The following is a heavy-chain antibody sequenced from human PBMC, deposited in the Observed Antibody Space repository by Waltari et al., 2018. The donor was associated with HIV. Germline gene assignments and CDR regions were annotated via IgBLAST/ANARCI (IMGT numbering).Heavy chain of an antibody. CDR1: GYSFPSYW. CDR2: ICPGVSDT. Sequence: EVQLVQSGAEVNKQGESLKISCKGYGYSFPSYWIGWVSQMHGKGLEWMGIICPGVSDTSYSPSFQGQVTISADKSISTAVLQWSSLKASETAMYYWSRRAGRGWNWFDPWGQGILFTFSS. J-gene: IGHJ5*02. V-gene: IGHV5-51*03. CDR3: SRRAGRGWNWFDP. D-gene: IGHD2-15*01.